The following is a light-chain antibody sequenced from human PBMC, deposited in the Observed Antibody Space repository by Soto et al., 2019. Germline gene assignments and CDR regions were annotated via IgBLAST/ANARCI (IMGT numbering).Light chain of an antibody. Sequence: EIVMTQSPATLSVSPGERATLSCRASQSVSSNLAWYQQKPGQAPRLLVYGASTRATGIPARFSGSGSGTEFTLTISSLQSEDSATYYCLQHNTYPYTFGQGTKLEIK. CDR3: LQHNTYPYT. CDR1: QSVSSN. J-gene: IGKJ2*01. CDR2: GAS. V-gene: IGKV3-15*01.